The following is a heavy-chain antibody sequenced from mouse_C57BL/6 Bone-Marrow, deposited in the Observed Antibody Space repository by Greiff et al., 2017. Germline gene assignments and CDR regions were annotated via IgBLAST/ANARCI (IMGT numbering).Heavy chain of an antibody. CDR1: GYTFTSYW. J-gene: IGHJ3*01. CDR3: AIRAWFAY. CDR2: IDPSDSYT. V-gene: IGHV1-69*01. Sequence: VQLQQSGAELVMPGASVKLSCKASGYTFTSYWMHWVKQRPGQGLEWIGEIDPSDSYTNYNQKFKGKSTLTVDKSSSTAYMQLSSLTSEDSAVYYCAIRAWFAYWGQGTLVTVSA.